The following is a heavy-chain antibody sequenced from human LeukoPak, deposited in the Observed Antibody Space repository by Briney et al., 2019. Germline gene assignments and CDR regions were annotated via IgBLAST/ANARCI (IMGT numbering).Heavy chain of an antibody. CDR2: IIPIFGTA. J-gene: IGHJ4*02. D-gene: IGHD5-18*01. CDR3: ARGLSVDTAMVKYFGY. Sequence: ASVKVSCKASGSTFSSYAISWVRQAPGQGLEWMGGIIPIFGTANYAQKFQGRVTITTDESTSTAYMELSSLRSEDTAVYYCARGLSVDTAMVKYFGYWGQGTLVTVSS. V-gene: IGHV1-69*05. CDR1: GSTFSSYA.